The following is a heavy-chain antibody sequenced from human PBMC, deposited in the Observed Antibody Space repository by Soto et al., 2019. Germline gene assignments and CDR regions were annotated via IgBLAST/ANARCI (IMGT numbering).Heavy chain of an antibody. V-gene: IGHV4-30-4*01. CDR2: IYYSGST. D-gene: IGHD4-17*01. Sequence: PSETLSLTCTVSGGSIISGDYYWIWIRQPPGKGLEWIGYIYYSGSTYYNPSLKSRVTISVDTSKNQFSLKLSSVTAADTAVYYCARATTVTTQSGYYYGMDVWGQGTTVTVSS. CDR3: ARATTVTTQSGYYYGMDV. CDR1: GGSIISGDYY. J-gene: IGHJ6*02.